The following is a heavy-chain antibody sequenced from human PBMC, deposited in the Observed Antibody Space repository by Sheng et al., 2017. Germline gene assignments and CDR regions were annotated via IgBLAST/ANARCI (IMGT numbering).Heavy chain of an antibody. V-gene: IGHV4-39*02. CDR3: TRDPTH. J-gene: IGHJ1*01. CDR2: IYDSGRT. CDR1: GGSISGSEYY. Sequence: QLQLQESGPRLVKAPRKPLSLTCIVSGGSISGSEYYWGWIRQPPGKGLEWIGSIYDSGRTFYNPSPRXSSHHFSRHVQEPVLPELNSVTAADTAVYYCTRDPTHWGQGT.